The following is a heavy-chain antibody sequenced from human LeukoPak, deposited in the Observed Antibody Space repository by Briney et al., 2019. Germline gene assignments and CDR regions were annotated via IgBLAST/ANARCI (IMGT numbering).Heavy chain of an antibody. V-gene: IGHV3-48*03. Sequence: GGSLRLSCAASGFTFSSYEMNWVGQAQGKGLERASYISSSGSTIYYADSVKGRFTISRDNAKNSLYLQMNSLRAEDTAVYYCARDDWNDGNWFDPWGQGTLVTVSS. J-gene: IGHJ5*02. CDR2: ISSSGSTI. CDR1: GFTFSSYE. CDR3: ARDDWNDGNWFDP. D-gene: IGHD1-1*01.